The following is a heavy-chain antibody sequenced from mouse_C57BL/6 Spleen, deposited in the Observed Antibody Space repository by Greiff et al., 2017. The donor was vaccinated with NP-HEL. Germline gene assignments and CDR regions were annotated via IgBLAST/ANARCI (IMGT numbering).Heavy chain of an antibody. D-gene: IGHD1-1*01. CDR3: GRGPTVVDAMDY. CDR2: IYPGSGNT. CDR1: GYSFTSYY. V-gene: IGHV1-66*01. J-gene: IGHJ4*01. Sequence: VQLQQSGPELVKPGASVKISCKASGYSFTSYYIHWVKQRPVQGLEWIGWIYPGSGNTKYNEKFKGKATLTADTSSSTAYMQLSSLTSEDSAVYCCGRGPTVVDAMDYWGQGTSVTVSA.